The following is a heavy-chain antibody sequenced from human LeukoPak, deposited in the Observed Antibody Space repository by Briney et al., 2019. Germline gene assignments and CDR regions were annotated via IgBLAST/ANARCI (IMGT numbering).Heavy chain of an antibody. Sequence: SETLSLTCAVYGGSFSGYYWSWIRQPPGKGLEWIGEINHSGSTNYNPSLKSRVTISVDRSKNQFSLKLGSVTAADTAVYYCARERKAAPPDYWGQGTLVTVSS. J-gene: IGHJ4*02. V-gene: IGHV4-34*01. CDR2: INHSGST. CDR1: GGSFSGYY. CDR3: ARERKAAPPDY. D-gene: IGHD6-13*01.